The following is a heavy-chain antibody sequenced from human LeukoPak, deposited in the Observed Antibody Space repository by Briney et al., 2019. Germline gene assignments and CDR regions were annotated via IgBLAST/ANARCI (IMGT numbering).Heavy chain of an antibody. CDR1: GDSVTSNNAL. J-gene: IGHJ3*02. CDR3: ANSEAIWNDAFDI. CDR2: TYYRSKWYN. V-gene: IGHV6-1*01. D-gene: IGHD3-3*01. Sequence: SQTLSLTCAISGDSVTSNNALWIWIRQSPWQGLEWLGKTYYRSKWYNDYAVSVKSRITINADTSKNQFSLQLNSVTPEDSSVDYCANSEAIWNDAFDIWGQGTMVTVSS.